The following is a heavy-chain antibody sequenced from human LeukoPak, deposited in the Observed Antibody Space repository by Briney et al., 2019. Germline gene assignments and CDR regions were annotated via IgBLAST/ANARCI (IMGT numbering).Heavy chain of an antibody. Sequence: PGGSLRLFCAASGFTFSSYAMSWVRQAPGKGLEWVSAISGSGGSTYYADSVKGRFTISRDNSKNTLYLQMNSLRAEDTAVYYCAKDDTMIVVVIISFDYWGQGTLVTVSS. CDR2: ISGSGGST. J-gene: IGHJ4*02. CDR1: GFTFSSYA. CDR3: AKDDTMIVVVIISFDY. V-gene: IGHV3-23*01. D-gene: IGHD3-22*01.